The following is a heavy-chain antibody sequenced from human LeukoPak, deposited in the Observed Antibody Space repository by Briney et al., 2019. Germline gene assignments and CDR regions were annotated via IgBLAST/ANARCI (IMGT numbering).Heavy chain of an antibody. CDR2: ISGSGTVT. J-gene: IGHJ4*02. V-gene: IGHV3-23*01. D-gene: IGHD2-15*01. Sequence: LPGGSLRLSCAASGFTFSNHAMNWVRQAPGKGLEWVSIISGSGTVTYYADPVKGRFTISRDNSKNTLYVQMNSLRAEDTAVYYCAKTSVGGGRIIGSGYFDNWGQGTLVTVSS. CDR3: AKTSVGGGRIIGSGYFDN. CDR1: GFTFSNHA.